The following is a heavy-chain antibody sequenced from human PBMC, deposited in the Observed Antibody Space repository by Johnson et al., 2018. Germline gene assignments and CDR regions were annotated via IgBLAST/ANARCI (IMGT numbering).Heavy chain of an antibody. Sequence: QVQLVESGGGVVQPGRSLRLSCAASGFTFSSYAMHWVRQAPGKGLEWVAVISYDGSNKYYADSVKGRFTISRDNSKNTLYLQMNSLRAEDTAVYYCARAADYYYYMDVWGKGTTVTVSS. J-gene: IGHJ6*03. V-gene: IGHV3-30-3*01. CDR1: GFTFSSYA. CDR2: ISYDGSNK. CDR3: ARAADYYYYMDV.